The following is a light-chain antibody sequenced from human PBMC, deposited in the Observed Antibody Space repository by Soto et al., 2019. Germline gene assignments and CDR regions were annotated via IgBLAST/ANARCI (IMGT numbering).Light chain of an antibody. CDR3: QQYGSSPET. V-gene: IGKV3-20*01. CDR1: QSVSSNY. Sequence: EIVLTQSPGTLYLSPGERATLSCRASQSVSSNYLAWYQQKPGQAPRLLIYGASSRATGIPDRFSGSGSGKDFTLTISRLAPEDFAVYYCQQYGSSPETFGQGTKVEIK. J-gene: IGKJ1*01. CDR2: GAS.